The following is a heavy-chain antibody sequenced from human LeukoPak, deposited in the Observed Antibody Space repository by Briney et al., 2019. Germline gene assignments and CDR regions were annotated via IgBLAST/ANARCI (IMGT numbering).Heavy chain of an antibody. J-gene: IGHJ4*02. D-gene: IGHD3-22*01. CDR2: IKEDGTRK. CDR3: ATPLAYYDSSGHHQEGD. Sequence: GGSLRLSCAASGFTFSSHWMTWVRQAPGKGLEWVANIKEDGTRKNYMDSVKGRFTISRDNAKNSLYLQMSGLRAEDTALYYCATPLAYYDSSGHHQEGDWGQGTLVTVSS. V-gene: IGHV3-7*03. CDR1: GFTFSSHW.